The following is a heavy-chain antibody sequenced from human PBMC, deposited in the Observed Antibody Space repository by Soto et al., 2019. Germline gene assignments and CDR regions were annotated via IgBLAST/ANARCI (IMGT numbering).Heavy chain of an antibody. CDR2: IIPIFGTA. J-gene: IGHJ4*02. CDR1: GGTFSSYA. V-gene: IGHV1-69*13. D-gene: IGHD3-10*01. Sequence: ASVKVSCKASGGTFSSYAISWVRQAPGQGLEWMGGIIPIFGTANYAQKFQGRVTITADESTSTAYMELSSLRSEDTAVYYCARDLPTFTRASDYWGQGTLVTVSS. CDR3: ARDLPTFTRASDY.